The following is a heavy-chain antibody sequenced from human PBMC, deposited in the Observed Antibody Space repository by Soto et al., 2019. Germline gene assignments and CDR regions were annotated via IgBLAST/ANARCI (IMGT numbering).Heavy chain of an antibody. J-gene: IGHJ4*02. CDR3: ARGVGFAESTIDS. CDR2: IWYDESHK. V-gene: IGHV3-33*01. CDR1: GFTFSSYG. Sequence: QVQLVESGGGVVQPGRSLRLSCAASGFTFSSYGMHWVRQAPGKGLEWVALIWYDESHKYYADSVQGRFTISRDNSKNTLYLHMKSLRADDTAVYYCARGVGFAESTIDSWDQGTLVTVPS. D-gene: IGHD3-10*01.